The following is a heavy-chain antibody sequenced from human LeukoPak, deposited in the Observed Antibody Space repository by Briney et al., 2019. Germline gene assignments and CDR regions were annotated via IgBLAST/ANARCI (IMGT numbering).Heavy chain of an antibody. V-gene: IGHV3-23*01. Sequence: GGSLRLSCAASGFTFSSYAMSWVRQAPGKGLEWVSGIPSSGPVTYYADSVKGRFTISRDNSKNTLYLQMNSLRAEDTAVYYCASRPPPVQLGPFDYWGQGTLVTVSS. CDR3: ASRPPPVQLGPFDY. J-gene: IGHJ4*02. D-gene: IGHD1-1*01. CDR1: GFTFSSYA. CDR2: IPSSGPVT.